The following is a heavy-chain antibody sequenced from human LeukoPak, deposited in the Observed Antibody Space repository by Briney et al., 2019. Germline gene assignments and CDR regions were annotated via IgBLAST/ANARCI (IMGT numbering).Heavy chain of an antibody. CDR2: IKHSGST. CDR1: GGSFSGYY. Sequence: SETLSLTCAVYGGSFSGYYWSWIRQPPGKGLEWIGEIKHSGSTNYNPSLKSRVTISVDTSKNQFSLKLSSVTAADTAVYYCARGPPYCSGGSCYLNWFDPWGQGTLVTVSS. V-gene: IGHV4-34*01. J-gene: IGHJ5*02. CDR3: ARGPPYCSGGSCYLNWFDP. D-gene: IGHD2-15*01.